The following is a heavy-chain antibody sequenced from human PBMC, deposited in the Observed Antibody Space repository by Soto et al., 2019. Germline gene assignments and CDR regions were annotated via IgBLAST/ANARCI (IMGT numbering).Heavy chain of an antibody. Sequence: SVKVSCKASGGTFSSYAISWVRQAPGQGLEWMGGIIPIFGTANYAQKFQGRVTITADESTSTAYMELSSLRSEDTAVYYCARSWATPSNLYGMDVWGQGTTVTVSS. V-gene: IGHV1-69*13. J-gene: IGHJ6*02. D-gene: IGHD6-13*01. CDR2: IIPIFGTA. CDR1: GGTFSSYA. CDR3: ARSWATPSNLYGMDV.